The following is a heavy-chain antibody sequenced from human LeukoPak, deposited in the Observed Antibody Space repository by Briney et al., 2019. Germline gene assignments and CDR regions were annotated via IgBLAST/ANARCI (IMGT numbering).Heavy chain of an antibody. CDR1: GGSFSGYY. Sequence: SQTLSLTCAVYGGSFSGYYWTWIRQPPGKGLEWIGEINHSGSTNYNPSLNSKVTISVDTSKNQFSLKLSSVTAADTAVYYCARAYDYGDPRVAFDIWGQGTMVAVSS. D-gene: IGHD4-17*01. CDR3: ARAYDYGDPRVAFDI. J-gene: IGHJ3*02. V-gene: IGHV4-34*01. CDR2: INHSGST.